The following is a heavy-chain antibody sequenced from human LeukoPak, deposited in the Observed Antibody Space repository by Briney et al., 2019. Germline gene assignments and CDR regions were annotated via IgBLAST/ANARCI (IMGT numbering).Heavy chain of an antibody. J-gene: IGHJ5*02. CDR1: GGSINSYY. CDR2: IYYSGST. V-gene: IGHV4-59*01. CDR3: ARGLLSGGNWFDP. Sequence: SETLSLTCTVSGGSINSYYWSWIRQPPGKGLEWIGYIYYSGSTNYNPSLKSRVTISVHTSKNQFSLKLSSVTAADTAVYYCARGLLSGGNWFDPWGQGTLVTVSS. D-gene: IGHD2-21*02.